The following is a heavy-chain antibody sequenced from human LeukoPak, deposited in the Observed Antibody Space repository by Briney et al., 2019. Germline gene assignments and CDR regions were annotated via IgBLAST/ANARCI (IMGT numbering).Heavy chain of an antibody. CDR3: ARAEYCSGGYCYLIES. J-gene: IGHJ4*02. CDR2: ISNDGRKT. CDR1: GFNTYS. D-gene: IGHD2-15*01. V-gene: IGHV3-30*04. Sequence: GKSLRLSCVASGFNTYSMHWVRQAPGKGLEWVALISNDGRKTSYTDSVKGRFTISRDNSNNTLYLQMISLRAEDTAVYYCARAEYCSGGYCYLIESWGQGTLVTVSS.